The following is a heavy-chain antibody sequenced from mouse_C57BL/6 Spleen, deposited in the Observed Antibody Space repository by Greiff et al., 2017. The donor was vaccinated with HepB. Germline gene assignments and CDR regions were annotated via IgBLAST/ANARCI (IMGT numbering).Heavy chain of an antibody. CDR2: FHPYNDDT. Sequence: VKLVESGAELVKPGASVKMSCKASGYTFTTYPIEWMKQNHGKSLEWIGNFHPYNDDTKYNEKFKGKATLTVEKSSSTVYLELSRLTSDDSAVYYCARGDYGSFYFDYWGQGTTLTVSS. D-gene: IGHD1-1*01. J-gene: IGHJ2*01. CDR3: ARGDYGSFYFDY. V-gene: IGHV1-47*01. CDR1: GYTFTTYP.